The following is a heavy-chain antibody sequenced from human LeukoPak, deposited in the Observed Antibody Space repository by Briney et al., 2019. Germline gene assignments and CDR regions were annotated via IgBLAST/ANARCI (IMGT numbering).Heavy chain of an antibody. J-gene: IGHJ6*02. V-gene: IGHV3-48*03. CDR3: ARGEVIYGMDV. CDR2: ISSSGSTI. Sequence: GGSLRLSCAASGFTFSSYEMNWVRQAPGKGLEWVSYISSSGSTIYYADSVKGRFTISRDNAKNSLYLQMNSLRAEDTAVYYCARGEVIYGMDVWGQGTTVTVSS. D-gene: IGHD1-26*01. CDR1: GFTFSSYE.